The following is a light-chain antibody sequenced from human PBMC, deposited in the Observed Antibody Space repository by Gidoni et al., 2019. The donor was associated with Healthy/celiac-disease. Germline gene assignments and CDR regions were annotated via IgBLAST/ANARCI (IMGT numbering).Light chain of an antibody. CDR1: QDISNY. CDR2: DAS. V-gene: IGKV1-33*01. CDR3: QQYDNLPLT. J-gene: IGKJ3*01. Sequence: DIQMTQSPSSLSASEGDRVTITCQARQDISNYLNWYQQKPGKAPKLLIYDASNLETGVPSRFSGSGSGTDFTFTIISLQPDDISTYYCQQYDNLPLTFGPGTKVDIK.